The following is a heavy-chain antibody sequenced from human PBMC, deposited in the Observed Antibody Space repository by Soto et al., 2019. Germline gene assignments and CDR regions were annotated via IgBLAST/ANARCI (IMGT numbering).Heavy chain of an antibody. Sequence: EVQLLESGGGLVQPGGSLRLSCAASAFTFNTYAMGWVRQAPGKGLEWVSAISVSGGGTYYADSVKGRFTISRDTSKNTLYLQMNSLRADDTAVYYCAKSGGASPYYFDYWGRGTLFTVSS. CDR3: AKSGGASPYYFDY. J-gene: IGHJ4*02. CDR2: ISVSGGGT. V-gene: IGHV3-23*01. D-gene: IGHD1-26*01. CDR1: AFTFNTYA.